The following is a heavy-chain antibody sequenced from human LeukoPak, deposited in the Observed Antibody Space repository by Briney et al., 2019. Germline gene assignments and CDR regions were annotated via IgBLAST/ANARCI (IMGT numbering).Heavy chain of an antibody. CDR1: GFAFTSYA. Sequence: GGSLRLSCAASGFAFTSYAMNWVRQAPGKGLEWVAGISGNGSITYYADSVKGRFTISRDNSKNTLYVQMNSLRAEDTAVYYCAKVSPYKIAVAGNFDYWGQGALVTVSS. CDR2: ISGNGSIT. CDR3: AKVSPYKIAVAGNFDY. V-gene: IGHV3-23*01. D-gene: IGHD6-19*01. J-gene: IGHJ4*02.